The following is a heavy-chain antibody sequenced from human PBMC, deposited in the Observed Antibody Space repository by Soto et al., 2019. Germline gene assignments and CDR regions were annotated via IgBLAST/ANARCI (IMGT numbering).Heavy chain of an antibody. Sequence: QVRLQESGPGLVKPSQTLSLTCTVSSGSISSPDYYWSWIRQPPGKGLEWIGYIYYTGNTYYNPSLKXRXIXSLXTSTNQFSLKVTSVTAADTAVYYCASGGSSNWFDPWGQGTLVTVSS. J-gene: IGHJ5*02. CDR3: ASGGSSNWFDP. CDR2: IYYTGNT. V-gene: IGHV4-30-4*01. CDR1: SGSISSPDYY. D-gene: IGHD1-26*01.